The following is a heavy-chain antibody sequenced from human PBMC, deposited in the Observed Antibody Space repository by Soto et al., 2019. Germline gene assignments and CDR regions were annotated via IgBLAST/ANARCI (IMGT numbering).Heavy chain of an antibody. J-gene: IGHJ4*02. Sequence: EVQLLESGGGLVQLGGSLRLSCAASGFTFSTYDMSWVRQAPGKGLEWVSGISGSGGKTDYADSVKGRFTISRDNSKNTLYLQMNSLRAEDTAVYYCAKRNLYGSGTHDYWGQGSLVTVSP. CDR1: GFTFSTYD. CDR2: ISGSGGKT. D-gene: IGHD3-10*01. CDR3: AKRNLYGSGTHDY. V-gene: IGHV3-23*01.